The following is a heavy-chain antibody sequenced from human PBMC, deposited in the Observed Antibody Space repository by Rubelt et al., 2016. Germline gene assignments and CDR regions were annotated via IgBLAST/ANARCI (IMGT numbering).Heavy chain of an antibody. Sequence: AISWVRQAPGQGLEWMGGIIPIFGTANYAQKFQGRVTITADESTSTAYMELSSLRSEDTAVYYCARETNYGDYYYGMGVWGQGTTVIVSS. CDR3: ARETNYGDYYYGMGV. CDR2: IIPIFGTA. CDR1: A. J-gene: IGHJ6*02. D-gene: IGHD4-17*01. V-gene: IGHV1-69*01.